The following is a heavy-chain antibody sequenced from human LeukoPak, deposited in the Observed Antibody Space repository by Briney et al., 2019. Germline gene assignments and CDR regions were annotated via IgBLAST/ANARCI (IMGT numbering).Heavy chain of an antibody. CDR2: IKQDGSEK. CDR3: ARSAGDFWSGYFRGLWFDY. V-gene: IGHV3-7*01. D-gene: IGHD3-3*01. Sequence: GSLLLSCAASGFTFSSYWMSWVRQAPGKGLEWVANIKQDGSEKYYVDSVKGRFTISRDNAKNSLYLQMNSLRAEDTAVYYCARSAGDFWSGYFRGLWFDYWGQGTLVTVSS. J-gene: IGHJ4*02. CDR1: GFTFSSYW.